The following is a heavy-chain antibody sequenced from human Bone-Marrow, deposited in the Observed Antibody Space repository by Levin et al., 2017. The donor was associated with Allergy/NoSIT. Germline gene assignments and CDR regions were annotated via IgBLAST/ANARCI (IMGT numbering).Heavy chain of an antibody. V-gene: IGHV1-2*06. CDR1: GYTFTGFY. CDR2: INPNSGGT. CDR3: ATYGSGSSIDY. D-gene: IGHD3-10*01. Sequence: GESLKISCKASGYTFTGFYMHWVRQAPGQGLEWMGRINPNSGGTNYAQKFQGRVTMTRDTSITTAYMELSRLTSDDTAVYYCATYGSGSSIDYWGQGTLVTVSS. J-gene: IGHJ4*02.